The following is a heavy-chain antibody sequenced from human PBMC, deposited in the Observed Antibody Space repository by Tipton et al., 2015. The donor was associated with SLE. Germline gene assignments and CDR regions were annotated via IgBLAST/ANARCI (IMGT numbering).Heavy chain of an antibody. CDR2: INTDGSST. Sequence: SLRLSCAASGFIFSSDWMHWVRQSPGKGLVWVSRINTDGSSTTYADSVKGRFTISRDNSRNTLYLQMNSLRAEDTAVYYCAKGGSYYDYWGQGALVTVSS. CDR1: GFIFSSDW. V-gene: IGHV3-74*01. D-gene: IGHD3-16*01. J-gene: IGHJ4*02. CDR3: AKGGSYYDY.